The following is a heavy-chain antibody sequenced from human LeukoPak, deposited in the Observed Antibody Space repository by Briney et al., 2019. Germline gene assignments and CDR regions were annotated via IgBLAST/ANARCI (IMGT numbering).Heavy chain of an antibody. Sequence: GGSLRLSCAASGFTFSSYNMNWVRQAPGKGLEWVSYISSSSSTIYYADSVKGRFTISRDNAKNSLYLQMNSLRAEDTAVYYCARDGGYRSSWNRFDYWGQGTLVTVSS. D-gene: IGHD6-13*01. CDR3: ARDGGYRSSWNRFDY. CDR2: ISSSSSTI. J-gene: IGHJ4*02. V-gene: IGHV3-48*01. CDR1: GFTFSSYN.